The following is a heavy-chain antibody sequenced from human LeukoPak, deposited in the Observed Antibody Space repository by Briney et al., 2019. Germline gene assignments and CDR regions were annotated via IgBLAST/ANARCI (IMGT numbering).Heavy chain of an antibody. CDR1: RFSFTDAW. D-gene: IGHD1-1*01. CDR2: IKSKTDGGTT. Sequence: GGSLRLSCVVSRFSFTDAWMSWVRQAPGKGLEWVGRIKSKTDGGTTDYAAPVKGRFTISRDDSKNTLYLQMNSLKTEDTAVYYCTTSLQRGIYWGQGTLVTVSS. J-gene: IGHJ4*02. CDR3: TTSLQRGIY. V-gene: IGHV3-15*01.